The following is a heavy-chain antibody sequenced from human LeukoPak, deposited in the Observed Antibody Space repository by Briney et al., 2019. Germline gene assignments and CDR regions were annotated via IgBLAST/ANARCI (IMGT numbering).Heavy chain of an antibody. CDR2: IYHSGST. D-gene: IGHD3-16*01. CDR3: VGGPDAFDI. J-gene: IGHJ3*02. Sequence: SETLSLTCAVSGYSISSGYYWGWIRQPPGKGLEWIGSIYHSGSTYYNPSLKSRVTISLDTSKNQFSLKLSSVAAADTAVYYCVGGPDAFDIWGQGTMVTVSS. V-gene: IGHV4-38-2*01. CDR1: GYSISSGYY.